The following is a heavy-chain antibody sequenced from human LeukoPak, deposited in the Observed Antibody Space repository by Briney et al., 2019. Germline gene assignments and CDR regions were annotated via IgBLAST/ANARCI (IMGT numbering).Heavy chain of an antibody. CDR3: ARDSSIAPYYFDY. J-gene: IGHJ4*02. CDR1: GGSISSGSYY. V-gene: IGHV4-61*02. Sequence: SETLSLTCTVSGGSISSGSYYWSWIRQPAGKGLEWIGRIYTSGSTNYNPSLKSRVTISVDTSKNQFSLKLSSATAADTAVYYCARDSSIAPYYFDYWGQGTLVTVSS. D-gene: IGHD6-6*01. CDR2: IYTSGST.